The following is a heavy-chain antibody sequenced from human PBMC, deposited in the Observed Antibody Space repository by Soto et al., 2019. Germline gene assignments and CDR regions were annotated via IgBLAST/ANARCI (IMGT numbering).Heavy chain of an antibody. V-gene: IGHV1-2*02. Sequence: QVQLVQSGAEVKKPGASVKVSCKASGYTFTAYYMHWVRQAPGQGLEWMSWINPNSGGTHYAQKFQGGVTRTRDTAISTAYMELSRMRSDDTAVYYCARRGTTGFDYWGQGTLVTDS. CDR1: GYTFTAYY. D-gene: IGHD4-17*01. J-gene: IGHJ4*02. CDR2: INPNSGGT. CDR3: ARRGTTGFDY.